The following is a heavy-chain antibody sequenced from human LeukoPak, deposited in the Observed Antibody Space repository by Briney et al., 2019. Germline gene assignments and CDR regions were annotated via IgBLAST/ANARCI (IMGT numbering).Heavy chain of an antibody. CDR1: GLTFTNYG. CDR3: VVILVPGGVWHFDL. D-gene: IGHD2-2*01. V-gene: IGHV3-33*03. CDR2: IYSGGGNTK. Sequence: PGPPLRLSCVASGLTFTNYGIPWVRQAPGKGLEWVAIIYSGGGNTKYYAESLKDRFTISRDDSKDTVYLQMNSLRVEDTAVYYCVVILVPGGVWHFDLWGRGTLVTVSS. J-gene: IGHJ2*01.